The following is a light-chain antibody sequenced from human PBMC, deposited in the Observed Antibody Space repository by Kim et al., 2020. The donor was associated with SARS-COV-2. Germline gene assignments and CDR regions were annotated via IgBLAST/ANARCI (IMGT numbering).Light chain of an antibody. Sequence: ETLMTRSPATLSVSPGERATLSCRASQSISSNLAWYQQKPGQAPRLLIYCASTRATGVPARFSGSGSGTEFTLTVSSLQSEDFAVYYCQQYNNWPTFGGGTKVEIK. CDR3: QQYNNWPT. CDR1: QSISSN. J-gene: IGKJ4*01. CDR2: CAS. V-gene: IGKV3-15*01.